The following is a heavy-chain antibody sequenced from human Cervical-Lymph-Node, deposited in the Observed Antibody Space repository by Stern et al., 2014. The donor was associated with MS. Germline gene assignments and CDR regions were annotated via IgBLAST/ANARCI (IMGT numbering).Heavy chain of an antibody. J-gene: IGHJ6*02. CDR3: MGVGDAMHV. V-gene: IGHV3-30*03. CDR1: GFSLSNYG. CDR2: MSFVGGNK. Sequence: VQLVASGGGVVQPGRSLTLSCAASGFSLSNYGMHWVRQAPGKGLEWVAVMSFVGGNKKYGDSVKGRFSISRDMANNTLFLQMNSLRPEDTAVYYCMGVGDAMHVWGQGTTVIVSS.